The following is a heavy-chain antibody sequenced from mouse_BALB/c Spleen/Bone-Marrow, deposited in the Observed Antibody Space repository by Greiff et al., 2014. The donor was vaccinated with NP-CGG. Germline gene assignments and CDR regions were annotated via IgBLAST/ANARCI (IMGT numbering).Heavy chain of an antibody. D-gene: IGHD2-2*01. CDR2: IWSDGTT. Sequence: AQRVESGPDLVAPSQSLSITCTVSGFSLTLYGVHWVRQSPGKGLEWLVVIWSDGTTTYNSALKSRLSISKDNSKSQVFLKLNSLQTDDTAMYYCARHERGYPYAMDYWGQGTSVTVSS. V-gene: IGHV2-6-2*01. CDR3: ARHERGYPYAMDY. CDR1: GFSLTLYG. J-gene: IGHJ4*01.